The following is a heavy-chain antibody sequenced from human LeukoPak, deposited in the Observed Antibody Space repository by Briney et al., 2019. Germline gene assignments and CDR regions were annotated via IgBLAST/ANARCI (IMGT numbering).Heavy chain of an antibody. J-gene: IGHJ4*02. V-gene: IGHV4-59*01. Sequence: SETLSLSCTVAVASISGYYWSWIRQPPGKGLEWIGYTYYGGRTNYNPSLKSRVTISVDTSKNQFSLKLSSVTAADTAMYYCHGSGNYLGHWGQGTLVTVSS. CDR3: HGSGNYLGH. CDR1: VASISGYY. CDR2: TYYGGRT. D-gene: IGHD3-10*01.